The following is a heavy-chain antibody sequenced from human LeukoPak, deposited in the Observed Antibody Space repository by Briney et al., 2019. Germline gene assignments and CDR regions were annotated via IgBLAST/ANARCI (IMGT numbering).Heavy chain of an antibody. D-gene: IGHD3-22*01. CDR3: ARHSYYDSSGYYPLGY. Sequence: SETLSLTCTVSGGSIRSYYWSWIRQPPGKGLEWIGYIYYSGITNYNPSLKSRVTISVDMSKNQFSLKLSSVTAADTAVYYCARHSYYDSSGYYPLGYWGQGTLVTVSS. V-gene: IGHV4-59*08. CDR2: IYYSGIT. CDR1: GGSIRSYY. J-gene: IGHJ4*02.